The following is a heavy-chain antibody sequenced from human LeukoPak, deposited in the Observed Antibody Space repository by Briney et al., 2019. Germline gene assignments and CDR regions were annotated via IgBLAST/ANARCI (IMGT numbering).Heavy chain of an antibody. D-gene: IGHD1-26*01. Sequence: PSETLSLTCTVSGGSITNYYWSWIRQPAGKGLEWIGRIYSTGITGYNSSLRGRVSMSVDTSSNHFSLNLSPATAADTAVYYCARGWGAATSEALDIWGQGTVVTVSS. V-gene: IGHV4-4*07. CDR1: GGSITNYY. J-gene: IGHJ3*02. CDR3: ARGWGAATSEALDI. CDR2: IYSTGIT.